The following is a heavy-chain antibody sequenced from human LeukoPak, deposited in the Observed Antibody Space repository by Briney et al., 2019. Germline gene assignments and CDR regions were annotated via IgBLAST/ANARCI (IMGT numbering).Heavy chain of an antibody. CDR1: GGSVSSGSYY. CDR3: AREEPLSSTTWPWFDP. D-gene: IGHD2-2*01. CDR2: IYYSEST. Sequence: SETLSLTCTVYGGSVSSGSYYWRWLRQPPGKVLEWIVNIYYSESTKYNPSLKSRTIISLDTSKNQFSLRLTSVTAADTAIDYCAREEPLSSTTWPWFDPWGQGTLVTVSS. V-gene: IGHV4-61*01. J-gene: IGHJ5*02.